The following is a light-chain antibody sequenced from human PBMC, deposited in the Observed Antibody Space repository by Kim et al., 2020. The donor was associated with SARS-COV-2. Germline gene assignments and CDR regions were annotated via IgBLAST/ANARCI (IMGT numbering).Light chain of an antibody. CDR3: QQYYRTLF. CDR1: QSVLYSPNNKNY. Sequence: DIVMTQSPDSLAVSLGERAAINCKSSQSVLYSPNNKNYLAWYQQKPGQPPKLLIYWASTRESGVSDRFSGSGSGTDFTLTISSLQAEDVAVYYCQQYYRTLFFGGGTKVDIK. V-gene: IGKV4-1*01. CDR2: WAS. J-gene: IGKJ4*01.